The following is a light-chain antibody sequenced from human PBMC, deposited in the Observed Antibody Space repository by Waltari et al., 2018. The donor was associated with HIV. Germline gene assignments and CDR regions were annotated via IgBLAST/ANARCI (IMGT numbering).Light chain of an antibody. Sequence: GQSITISCTGTSSDVGKYNLVSWYQQHPGKAPKLIIYEVSNRPSGVSNRFSGSKSGNTASLTISGLQAEDEADYYCTSYTSTTSVIFGGGTRLTV. CDR3: TSYTSTTSVI. J-gene: IGLJ2*01. CDR2: EVS. CDR1: SSDVGKYNL. V-gene: IGLV2-14*02.